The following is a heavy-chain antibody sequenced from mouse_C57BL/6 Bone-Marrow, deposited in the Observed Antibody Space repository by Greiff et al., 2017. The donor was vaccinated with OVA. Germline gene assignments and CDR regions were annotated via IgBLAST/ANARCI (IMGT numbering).Heavy chain of an antibody. J-gene: IGHJ3*01. Sequence: QVQLQQPGAELVKPGASVKLSCKASGYTFTSYWMHWVKQRPGQGLVWIGMIHPNSGCPNYNEKFKSKAPLTVDKSSSTAYLQLSSLTSEDAAVYYCARWGDYGRSYSPAWVAYCGQGTLVTVSA. CDR2: IHPNSGCP. CDR3: ARWGDYGRSYSPAWVAY. CDR1: GYTFTSYW. V-gene: IGHV1-64*01. D-gene: IGHD1-1*01.